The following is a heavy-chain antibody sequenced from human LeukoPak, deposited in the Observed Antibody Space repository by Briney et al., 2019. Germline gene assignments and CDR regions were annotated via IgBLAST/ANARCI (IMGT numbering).Heavy chain of an antibody. CDR3: ARRGMVRGVNKYYFDY. V-gene: IGHV4-34*01. CDR1: GGSFSGYY. D-gene: IGHD3-10*01. CDR2: INHSGST. Sequence: SETLSLTCAVYGGSFSGYYWSWIRQPPGKGLEWIGEINHSGSTNYNPSLKSRVTISVDTSKNQFSLKLSSVTAADTAVYYCARRGMVRGVNKYYFDYWGQGTLVTGSS. J-gene: IGHJ4*02.